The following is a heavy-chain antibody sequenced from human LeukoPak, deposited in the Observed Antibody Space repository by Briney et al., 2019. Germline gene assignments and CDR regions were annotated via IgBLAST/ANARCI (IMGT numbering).Heavy chain of an antibody. J-gene: IGHJ3*02. CDR3: ASWGSGATDAFDI. D-gene: IGHD6-19*01. CDR1: GGSISTNPYW. V-gene: IGHV4-31*03. CDR2: IYYSGST. Sequence: PSETLSLTCTVSGGSISTNPYWWTWVRQPPGKGLEWIGYIYYSGSTYYNPSLKSRVTISVDTSKNQFSLKLSSVTAADTAVYYCASWGSGATDAFDIWGQGTMVTVSS.